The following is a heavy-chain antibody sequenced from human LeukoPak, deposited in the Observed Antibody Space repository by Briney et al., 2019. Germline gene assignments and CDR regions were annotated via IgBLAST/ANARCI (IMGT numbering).Heavy chain of an antibody. CDR3: ARDSLTIHAFDI. Sequence: TLSLTCTVSGGSISSYYWSWIRQPPGKGLEWIGYIYYSGSTNYNPSLKSRVTISVDTSKNQFSLKLSSVTAADTAVYYCARDSLTIHAFDIWGQGTMVSVPS. CDR2: IYYSGST. D-gene: IGHD3-3*01. V-gene: IGHV4-59*01. CDR1: GGSISSYY. J-gene: IGHJ3*02.